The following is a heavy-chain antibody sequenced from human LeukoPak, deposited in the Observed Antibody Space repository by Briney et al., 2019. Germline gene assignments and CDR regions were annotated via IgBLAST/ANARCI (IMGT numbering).Heavy chain of an antibody. D-gene: IGHD3-10*01. Sequence: GGSLRLSCAASGFTFSSYGMHWVRQAPGKGLEWVAFIRYDGSNKYYADSVKGRFTISRDNSKNTLYLQMNSLRAEDTAVYYCAKDIVWFGELLNPTIDYWGQGTLVTVSS. CDR2: IRYDGSNK. J-gene: IGHJ4*02. CDR3: AKDIVWFGELLNPTIDY. V-gene: IGHV3-30*02. CDR1: GFTFSSYG.